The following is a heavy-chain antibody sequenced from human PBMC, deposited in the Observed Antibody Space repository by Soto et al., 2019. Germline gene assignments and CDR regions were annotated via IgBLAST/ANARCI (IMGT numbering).Heavy chain of an antibody. CDR1: GGSISSSSYY. CDR2: IYYSGST. CDR3: ATQNIVLMVYAVINGMDV. D-gene: IGHD2-8*01. V-gene: IGHV4-39*01. Sequence: SETLSLTCTVSGGSISSSSYYWGWIRQPPGKGLEWIGSIYYSGSTYYNPSLKSRVTISVDTSKNQFSLKLSSVTAADTAVYYCATQNIVLMVYAVINGMDVWGQGTTVTVSS. J-gene: IGHJ6*02.